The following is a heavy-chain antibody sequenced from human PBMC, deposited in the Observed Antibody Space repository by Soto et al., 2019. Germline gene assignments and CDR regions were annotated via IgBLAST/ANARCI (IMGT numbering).Heavy chain of an antibody. Sequence: QVQLVQSGAGVKKPGASVKLSCKASGFTFIGHYIHWVRQAPGQGPEWVGWINPNSGGGTVYAQKFQGRVTMTADTSTSIASMDLTSLRGDDTAVYYCAGSRTGALDYWGPGALVTVSS. CDR2: INPNSGGGT. D-gene: IGHD7-27*01. CDR1: GFTFIGHY. V-gene: IGHV1-2*02. CDR3: AGSRTGALDY. J-gene: IGHJ4*02.